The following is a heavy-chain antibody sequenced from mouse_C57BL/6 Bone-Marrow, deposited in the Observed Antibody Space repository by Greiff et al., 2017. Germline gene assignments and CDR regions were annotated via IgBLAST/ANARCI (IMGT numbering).Heavy chain of an antibody. V-gene: IGHV1-64*01. D-gene: IGHD1-1*01. Sequence: VQLQQPGAELVKPGASVKLSCKASGYTFTSYWMHWVKQRPGQGLEWIGMIHPNSGSTNYNEKFKSKATLTVDKSSSTAYMQLSSLTSEDSAVYYCARFGGSSFYYHAMDYWGQGTSVTVSS. CDR3: ARFGGSSFYYHAMDY. CDR1: GYTFTSYW. J-gene: IGHJ4*01. CDR2: IHPNSGST.